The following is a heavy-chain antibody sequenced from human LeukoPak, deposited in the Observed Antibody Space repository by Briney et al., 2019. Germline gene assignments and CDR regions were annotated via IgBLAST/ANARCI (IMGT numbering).Heavy chain of an antibody. D-gene: IGHD1-1*01. CDR1: GFPFSDYS. V-gene: IGHV3-48*04. J-gene: IGHJ4*02. CDR3: GRDHNYAFDN. Sequence: GGSLRLSCTASGFPFSDYSMNWVRQAPGKGLEWISYIGISSGNTKYADSVKGRFTISADNARNSLYLQMNSLRVEDTAVYYWGRDHNYAFDNWAREPWSPSP. CDR2: IGISSGNT.